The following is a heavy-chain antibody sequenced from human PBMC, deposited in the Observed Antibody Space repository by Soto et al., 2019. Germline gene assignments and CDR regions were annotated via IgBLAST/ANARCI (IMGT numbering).Heavy chain of an antibody. J-gene: IGHJ4*02. CDR2: IRGNNGNT. Sequence: QVHLVQSGAEVKKPAASVKVSCKASGYTFTSYGITWVRQAPGQGLEWMGWIRGNNGNTDYAQKLQGRVIVTRDTSTGTAYIALTSLRSDDTAVYCCARGRYGDYGGQGALVTVSS. CDR1: GYTFTSYG. D-gene: IGHD1-1*01. CDR3: ARGRYGDY. V-gene: IGHV1-18*01.